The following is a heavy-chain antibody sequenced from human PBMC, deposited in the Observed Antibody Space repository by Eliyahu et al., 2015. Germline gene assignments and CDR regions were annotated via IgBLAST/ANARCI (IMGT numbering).Heavy chain of an antibody. CDR3: TTDYIAPPDFWSGYRYYYYGMDV. CDR2: IKSKTDGGTT. CDR1: GFXFXNXW. Sequence: EVQLVESGGGLVKPGGSLRLSCAASGFXFXNXWXSWXRQAPGKGVEWVGRIKSKTDGGTTDYAAPVKGRFTISRDDSKNTLYLQMNSLKTEDTAVYYCTTDYIAPPDFWSGYRYYYYGMDVWGQGTTVTVSS. D-gene: IGHD3-3*01. J-gene: IGHJ6*02. V-gene: IGHV3-15*01.